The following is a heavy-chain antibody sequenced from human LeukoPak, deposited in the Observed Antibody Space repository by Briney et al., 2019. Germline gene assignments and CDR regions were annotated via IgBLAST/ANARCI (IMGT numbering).Heavy chain of an antibody. V-gene: IGHV1-2*02. CDR2: INPNSGGT. CDR3: ARGAEWTQAFDY. Sequence: ASVKVSCKASGYTFTGYYMHWVRQAPGQGLEWMGWINPNSGGTNYAQKFQGRVTMTRDTSITTAYMELNRLRSDDTAVYYCARGAEWTQAFDYWGQGTLVTVSS. CDR1: GYTFTGYY. J-gene: IGHJ4*02. D-gene: IGHD3-3*01.